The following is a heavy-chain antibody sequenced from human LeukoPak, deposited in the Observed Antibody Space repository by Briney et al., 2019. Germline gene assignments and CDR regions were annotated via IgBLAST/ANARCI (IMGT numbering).Heavy chain of an antibody. J-gene: IGHJ3*02. Sequence: ASVKVSCKVSGYTLNELSMHWVRQAPGKGLEWMGGFDPEDGETTYAQKCQGRVTMTEDTSTDTVYMELSSLRSEDTAVYYCATDTATLEWGAFDIWGQGTMVTVSS. CDR1: GYTLNELS. CDR2: FDPEDGET. CDR3: ATDTATLEWGAFDI. D-gene: IGHD3-3*01. V-gene: IGHV1-24*01.